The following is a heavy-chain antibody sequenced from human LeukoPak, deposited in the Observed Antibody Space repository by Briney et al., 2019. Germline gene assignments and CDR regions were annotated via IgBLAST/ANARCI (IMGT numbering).Heavy chain of an antibody. J-gene: IGHJ4*02. V-gene: IGHV3-30*04. CDR3: AKDLSANGDYQPPGGFDY. CDR2: ISYDGSDK. CDR1: GFTFSLYT. D-gene: IGHD4-17*01. Sequence: GGSLRLSCAASGFTFSLYTMHWVRQAPGKGLEWVAVISYDGSDKYYADSVKGRFTISRDNSKNTLFLQMNSLRAEDTAVFYCAKDLSANGDYQPPGGFDYWGQGTLVTVSS.